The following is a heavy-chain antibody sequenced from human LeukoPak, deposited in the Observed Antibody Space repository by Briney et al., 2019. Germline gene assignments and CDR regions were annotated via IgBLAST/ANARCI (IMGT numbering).Heavy chain of an antibody. D-gene: IGHD6-13*01. V-gene: IGHV3-30*04. CDR3: ARDASSSPYFDY. CDR2: ISYDGSNK. CDR1: GFTFSSYA. Sequence: PGGSLRLSCAASGFTFSSYAMSWVRQAPGKGLEWVAVISYDGSNKYYADSVKGRFTISRDNSKNTLYLQMNSLRAEDTAVYHCARDASSSPYFDYWGQGTLVTVSS. J-gene: IGHJ4*02.